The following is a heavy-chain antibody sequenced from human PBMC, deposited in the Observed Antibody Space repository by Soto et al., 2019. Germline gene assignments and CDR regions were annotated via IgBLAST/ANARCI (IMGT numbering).Heavy chain of an antibody. CDR1: GYIFNSVG. J-gene: IGHJ4*02. D-gene: IGHD1-20*01. CDR3: ARDLNWNNVLGFGS. CDR2: VSTYSEHT. Sequence: QLVPSGDEVKKPGASVKVSCRAPGYIFNSVGISWLRQVPGQGLEWMGWVSTYSEHTKSVQKFQDRVTLTADTSTSTVYMELRSLRSSDTAVYYCARDLNWNNVLGFGSWGQGTLVTVSS. V-gene: IGHV1-18*04.